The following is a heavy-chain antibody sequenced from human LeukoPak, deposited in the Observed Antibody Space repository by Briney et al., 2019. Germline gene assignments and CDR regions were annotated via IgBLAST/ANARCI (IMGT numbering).Heavy chain of an antibody. CDR3: AKYLSRANYYYNGKDV. V-gene: IGHV3-23*01. D-gene: IGHD2/OR15-2a*01. CDR1: GFTFSNYA. CDR2: LSGGGGAT. J-gene: IGHJ6*02. Sequence: QPGGSLRLSCAASGFTFSNYAMSWVRQAPGKGLEWVSGLSGGGGATYYADSVRGRFIISRDNSKNTLYLQMNSLRAEDTAIYYCAKYLSRANYYYNGKDVWGQGTTVTVSS.